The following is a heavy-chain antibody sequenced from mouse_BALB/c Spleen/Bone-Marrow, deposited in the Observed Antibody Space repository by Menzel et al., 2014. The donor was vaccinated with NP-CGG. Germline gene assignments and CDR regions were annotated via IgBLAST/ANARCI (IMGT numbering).Heavy chain of an antibody. D-gene: IGHD2-12*01. CDR2: IWASGST. Sequence: VKLVESGPGLVAPSQSLSITCTVSGFSLTSYGVHWVRQPPGKGLEWLGVIWASGSTNYNSALMSRLSISKDNSKSRVFLKMNSLQTDDTAMYYCARVPAYYTYAMDYWGQGTSVTVSS. V-gene: IGHV2-9*02. J-gene: IGHJ4*01. CDR1: GFSLTSYG. CDR3: ARVPAYYTYAMDY.